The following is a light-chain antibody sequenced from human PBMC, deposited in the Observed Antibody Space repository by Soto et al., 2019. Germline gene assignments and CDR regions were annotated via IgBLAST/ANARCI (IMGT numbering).Light chain of an antibody. J-gene: IGLJ2*01. Sequence: QSVLTLPPSASGTPGQRVTISCSGSSSNIGTNAVNWYQQLPGTAPKLLIYNNNQRPSGVPERFSGSKSGTSASLAISGLQSEDEADYYCAAWDGSLNGVVFGVGTRLTVL. CDR1: SSNIGTNA. V-gene: IGLV1-44*01. CDR2: NNN. CDR3: AAWDGSLNGVV.